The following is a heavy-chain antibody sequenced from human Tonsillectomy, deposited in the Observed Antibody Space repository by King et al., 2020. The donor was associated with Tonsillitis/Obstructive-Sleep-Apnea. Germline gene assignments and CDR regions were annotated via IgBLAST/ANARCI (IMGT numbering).Heavy chain of an antibody. Sequence: TLKESGPTLVKPTQTLTLTCTFSGFSLSTSGVGVGWIRQPPGKALEWLALIYWDGDERYSPSLKSRLTITKDTSKNQVVLTMTNMDPVDTATYYCAHSTQRLFEWLLWSWFDPWGQGTLVTVSS. CDR3: AHSTQRLFEWLLWSWFDP. CDR2: IYWDGDE. V-gene: IGHV2-5*02. J-gene: IGHJ5*02. D-gene: IGHD3-3*01. CDR1: GFSLSTSGVG.